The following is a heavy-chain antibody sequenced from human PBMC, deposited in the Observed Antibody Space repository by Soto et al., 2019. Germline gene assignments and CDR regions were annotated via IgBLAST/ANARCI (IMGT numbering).Heavy chain of an antibody. V-gene: IGHV4-59*01. D-gene: IGHD1-26*01. CDR1: GGSITSYY. CDR3: TRSIVGGTTMSY. Sequence: SETLSLSCTVSGGSITSYYWSWIRQPPGKGLEWIGYIYYSGSTNYNPSLKSRVTVSVDTSKSQFSLKLSSVTAADTAVYYCTRSIVGGTTMSYWGQGTLVTVSS. CDR2: IYYSGST. J-gene: IGHJ4*02.